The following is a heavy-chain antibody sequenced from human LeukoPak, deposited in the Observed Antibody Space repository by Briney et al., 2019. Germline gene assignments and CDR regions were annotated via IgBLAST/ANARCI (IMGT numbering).Heavy chain of an antibody. CDR1: GFTFSSYE. D-gene: IGHD1-14*01. Sequence: GGSLRLSCAASGFTFSSYEMNWVCQAPGKGLEWVSYISSSGSTIYYADSVKGRFTISRDNAKNSLYLQMNSLRAEDTAVYYCARERPPRGFDYWGQGTLVTVSS. CDR2: ISSSGSTI. J-gene: IGHJ4*02. V-gene: IGHV3-48*03. CDR3: ARERPPRGFDY.